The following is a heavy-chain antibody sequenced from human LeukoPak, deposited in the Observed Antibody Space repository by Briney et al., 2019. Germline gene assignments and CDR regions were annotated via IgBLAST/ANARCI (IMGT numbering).Heavy chain of an antibody. J-gene: IGHJ4*02. CDR1: GYTFTSYD. V-gene: IGHV1-8*03. CDR3: ARSVAAAGFGFDY. D-gene: IGHD6-13*01. Sequence: ASVKVSCKASGYTFTSYDINWVRQATGQGLEWMGWMNPNSGNTGYAQKFQGRVTITRNTSISTAYMELSSLRSEDTAVYYCARSVAAAGFGFDYWGQGTLVTVSS. CDR2: MNPNSGNT.